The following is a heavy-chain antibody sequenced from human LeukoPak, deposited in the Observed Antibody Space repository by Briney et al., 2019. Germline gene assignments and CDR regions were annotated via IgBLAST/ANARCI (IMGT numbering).Heavy chain of an antibody. D-gene: IGHD6-13*01. CDR1: GGSFSGYY. J-gene: IGHJ4*02. V-gene: IGHV3-23*01. CDR3: AKAPPAAAPYFDY. Sequence: LTCAVYGGSFSGYYWSWVRQAPGKGLEWVSAISGSGGSTYYADSVKGRFTISRDNSKNTLYLQMNSLRAEDTAVYYCAKAPPAAAPYFDYWGQGTLVTVSS. CDR2: ISGSGGST.